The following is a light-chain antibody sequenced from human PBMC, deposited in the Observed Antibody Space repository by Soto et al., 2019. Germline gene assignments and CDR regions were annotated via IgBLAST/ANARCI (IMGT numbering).Light chain of an antibody. V-gene: IGLV1-40*01. J-gene: IGLJ2*01. Sequence: QSVLTQPLSVSGAPGQRVTISCTGTSSNIGANYDVHWYQQTPGRAPKLLIYANNIRPSGVPERFSGSKSGTSASLAITGLQDEDEADYYCQSYDTSLSGAVFGGGTKLTV. CDR1: SSNIGANYD. CDR3: QSYDTSLSGAV. CDR2: ANN.